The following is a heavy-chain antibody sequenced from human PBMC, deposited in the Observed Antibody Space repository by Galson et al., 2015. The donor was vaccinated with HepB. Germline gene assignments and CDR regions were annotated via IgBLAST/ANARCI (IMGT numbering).Heavy chain of an antibody. CDR1: GCTFSSYA. CDR2: IIPLFNTT. V-gene: IGHV1-69*13. D-gene: IGHD3-10*01. J-gene: IGHJ4*02. CDR3: ARRGSGTPFDF. Sequence: SVKVSCKASGCTFSSYAINWVRQAPGQGLEWMGNIIPLFNTTTYAQKFQGRVTITADGSTSTGYMELSSLRADDTAIYYCARRGSGTPFDFWGQGTLVTVSS.